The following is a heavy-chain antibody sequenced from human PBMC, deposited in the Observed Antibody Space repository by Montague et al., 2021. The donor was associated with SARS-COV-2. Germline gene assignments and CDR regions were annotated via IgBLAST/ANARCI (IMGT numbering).Heavy chain of an antibody. D-gene: IGHD3-10*01. Sequence: SETLSLTCTVSGGSISSYYWSWIRQPPGKGLEWIGYIYYSGSTNYNPSLKSRVTISVDTSKNQFSLKLSSVTAADTAVYYCAREGVYGSRYYYGMDVWGQGTTVTASS. J-gene: IGHJ6*02. CDR3: AREGVYGSRYYYGMDV. CDR1: GGSISSYY. V-gene: IGHV4-59*01. CDR2: IYYSGST.